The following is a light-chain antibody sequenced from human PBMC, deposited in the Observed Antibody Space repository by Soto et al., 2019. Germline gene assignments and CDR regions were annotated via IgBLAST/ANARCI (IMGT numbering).Light chain of an antibody. Sequence: QSALTQPASVSGSRGQSITIPCTGTSSDVGGYNYVSWYQQHPGRAPKLVIYKVSDRPSGVSSRFSASKSGNTASLTISGLQAEDEADYYCSSYSTATSPQWVFGGGTQLTVL. CDR2: KVS. V-gene: IGLV2-14*01. CDR1: SSDVGGYNY. J-gene: IGLJ3*02. CDR3: SSYSTATSPQWV.